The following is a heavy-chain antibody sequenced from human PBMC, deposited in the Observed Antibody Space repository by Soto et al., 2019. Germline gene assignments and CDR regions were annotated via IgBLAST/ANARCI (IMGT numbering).Heavy chain of an antibody. D-gene: IGHD3-22*01. CDR2: LSGSGGST. J-gene: IGHJ4*02. CDR3: AKGVSGYFTYYFDY. CDR1: GFTFSSYA. V-gene: IGHV3-23*01. Sequence: VGSLRLSCAASGFTFSSYAMSWVRQAPGKGLEWVSGLSGSGGSTYYADSVKGRFTISRDNSKNTLYLQLNSLRAEDTAVYYCAKGVSGYFTYYFDYWGQGTLVTVSS.